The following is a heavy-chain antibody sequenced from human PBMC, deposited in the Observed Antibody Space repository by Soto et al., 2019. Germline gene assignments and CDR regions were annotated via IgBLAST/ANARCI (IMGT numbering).Heavy chain of an antibody. CDR3: SRGRGDTAMPSHY. J-gene: IGHJ4*02. D-gene: IGHD5-18*01. V-gene: IGHV4-59*01. Sequence: SETLSLTCTVSGGSISSYYWSWIRQSPGKGLEWIGYISYSGSTKYNPSLKSRVTISVDTSKNQFSLKLSSVTAADTAVYYCSRGRGDTAMPSHYWGQGTLVNVSS. CDR2: ISYSGST. CDR1: GGSISSYY.